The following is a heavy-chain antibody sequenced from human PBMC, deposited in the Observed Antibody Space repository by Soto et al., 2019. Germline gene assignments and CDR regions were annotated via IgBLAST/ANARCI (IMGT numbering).Heavy chain of an antibody. CDR3: ARDPYSSGWSFPPYHLAD. CDR1: GFTFSSYA. J-gene: IGHJ1*01. CDR2: ISYDGSNK. D-gene: IGHD6-19*01. Sequence: GGSLRLSCAASGFTFSSYAMHWVRQAPGKGLEWVAVISYDGSNKYYADSVKGRFTISRDNSKNTLYLQMNSLRAEDTAVYYCARDPYSSGWSFPPYHLADWGQGTLVPVSS. V-gene: IGHV3-30-3*01.